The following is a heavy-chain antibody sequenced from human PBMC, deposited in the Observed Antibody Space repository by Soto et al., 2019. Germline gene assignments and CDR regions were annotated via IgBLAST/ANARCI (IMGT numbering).Heavy chain of an antibody. CDR1: GYSFTSYW. CDR3: ARQWLDQDVYYYYYYMDV. D-gene: IGHD6-19*01. Sequence: GESLKISCKGSGYSFTSYWIGWVRQMPGKGLEWMGIIYPGDSDTRYSPSFQGQVTISADKSISTAYLQWSSLKASDTAMYYCARQWLDQDVYYYYYYMDVWGKGTTVTVSS. V-gene: IGHV5-51*01. J-gene: IGHJ6*03. CDR2: IYPGDSDT.